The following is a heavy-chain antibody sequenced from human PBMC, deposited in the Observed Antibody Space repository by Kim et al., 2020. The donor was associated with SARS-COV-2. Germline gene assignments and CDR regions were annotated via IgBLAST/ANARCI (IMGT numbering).Heavy chain of an antibody. CDR3: ARHSTTASYTFDY. J-gene: IGHJ4*02. Sequence: SETLSITCSVSGGSISGYFWSWIRQPPGEGLEWIGQIYYTGATSYNPSLKSRVTISVDTSKNHFSLKLNSVTAADTAVYYCARHSTTASYTFDYWGQGTLVTVSS. D-gene: IGHD2-21*02. CDR1: GGSISGYF. CDR2: IYYTGAT. V-gene: IGHV4-59*13.